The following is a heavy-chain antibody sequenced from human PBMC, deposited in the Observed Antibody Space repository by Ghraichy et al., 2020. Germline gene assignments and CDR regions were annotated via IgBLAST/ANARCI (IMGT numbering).Heavy chain of an antibody. Sequence: LSLTCAASGFTFSDYYMSWIRQAPGKGLEWVSYITTSSSYTNYADSVKGRFTISRDNAKNSLYLQMNSLRAEDTAVYYCARDLGWEPLDAFDIWGQGTMVTVSS. CDR2: ITTSSSYT. D-gene: IGHD1-26*01. CDR3: ARDLGWEPLDAFDI. V-gene: IGHV3-11*05. J-gene: IGHJ3*02. CDR1: GFTFSDYY.